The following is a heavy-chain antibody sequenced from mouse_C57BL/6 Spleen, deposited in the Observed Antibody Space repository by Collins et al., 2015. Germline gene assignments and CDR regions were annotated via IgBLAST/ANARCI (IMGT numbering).Heavy chain of an antibody. V-gene: IGHV1-9*01. Sequence: QVQLQQSGAELMKPGASVKLSCKATGYTFTDYWIEWVKQRPGHGLEWIGEILPGSSGTNYNGKFKGKATFTADTSSNTAYMQLSSLTTEDSAIYYCSRWDYWGQGTTLTVSS. J-gene: IGHJ2*01. CDR1: GYTFTDYW. CDR3: SRWDY. CDR2: ILPGSSGT.